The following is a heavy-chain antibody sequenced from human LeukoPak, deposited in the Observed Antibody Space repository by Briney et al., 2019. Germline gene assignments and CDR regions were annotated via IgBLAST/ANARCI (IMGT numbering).Heavy chain of an antibody. Sequence: ASVKVSCKASGYTFTGYYMHWVRQAPGQGLEWMGWINPNSGGTNYAQKFQGRVTMTRDTSISTAYMELSRLRSDDTAVYYCARARAAAGYFDYWGQGTLVAVSS. CDR2: INPNSGGT. V-gene: IGHV1-2*02. J-gene: IGHJ4*02. CDR1: GYTFTGYY. D-gene: IGHD6-13*01. CDR3: ARARAAAGYFDY.